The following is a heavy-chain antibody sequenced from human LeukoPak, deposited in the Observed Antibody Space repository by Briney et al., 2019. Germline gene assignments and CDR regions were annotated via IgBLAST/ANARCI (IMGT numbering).Heavy chain of an antibody. CDR1: GGSISSYY. D-gene: IGHD5-18*01. V-gene: IGHV4-39*01. CDR3: ARARGYSYGYPDY. Sequence: SETLSLTCTVSGGSISSYYWGWIRQPPRKGLEWIGSIYYSGSTYYNPSLKSRVTISVDTSKNQFSLKLSSVTAADTAVYYCARARGYSYGYPDYWGQGTLVTVSS. J-gene: IGHJ4*02. CDR2: IYYSGST.